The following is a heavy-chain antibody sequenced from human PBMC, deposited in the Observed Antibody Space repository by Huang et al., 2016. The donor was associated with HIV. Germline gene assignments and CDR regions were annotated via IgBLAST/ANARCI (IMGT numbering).Heavy chain of an antibody. D-gene: IGHD6-13*01. CDR3: FEI. CDR1: GGSFNSLA. J-gene: IGHJ3*02. CDR2: IVPLFSVT. Sequence: VQLVQSGAEVKRPGTSVKISCKASGGSFNSLAFNWVRQAPGQGLQYMGGIVPLFSVTNYAEKFRGRLSISADKSTSTVFFCAREGQTWYGKPIAAFEIWGQGTSVIVSP. V-gene: IGHV1-69*10.